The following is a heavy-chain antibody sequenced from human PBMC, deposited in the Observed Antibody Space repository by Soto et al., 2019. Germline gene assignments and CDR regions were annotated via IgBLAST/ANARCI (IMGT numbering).Heavy chain of an antibody. J-gene: IGHJ4*02. V-gene: IGHV1-18*01. CDR3: ARAIGTYYDFWSGYYRVFDY. CDR1: GYTFTSYG. CDR2: ISAYNGNT. Sequence: ASVKVSCKASGYTFTSYGISWVRQAPGQGLEWMGWISAYNGNTNYAQKLQGRVTMTTVTSTSTAYMELRSLRSDDTAVYYCARAIGTYYDFWSGYYRVFDYWGQGTLVTVS. D-gene: IGHD3-3*01.